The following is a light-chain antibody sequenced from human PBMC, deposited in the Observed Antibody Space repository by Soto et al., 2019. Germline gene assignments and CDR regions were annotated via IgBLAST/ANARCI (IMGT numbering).Light chain of an antibody. J-gene: IGKJ1*01. CDR1: QSIARNF. V-gene: IGKV3-20*01. CDR3: QQYGTLSRT. CDR2: EGS. Sequence: IVLTQSPGTLSLSPGERANLSCRASQSIARNFLAWYQQRLGQAPRLLIYEGSTRATGIPDRFSGSGSGADCTRTINRLEPEDFAVYYCQQYGTLSRTFGQGTTVEIK.